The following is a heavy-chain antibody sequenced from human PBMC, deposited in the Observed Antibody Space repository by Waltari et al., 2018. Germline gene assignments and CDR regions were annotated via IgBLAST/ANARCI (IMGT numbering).Heavy chain of an antibody. V-gene: IGHV1-8*01. J-gene: IGHJ5*02. CDR3: ASADSIWYSDNWFDP. CDR1: GYTFTSYD. D-gene: IGHD6-13*01. CDR2: LTPTVGNT. Sequence: QVQLVQSGAEVKKPGASVKVSCKASGYTFTSYDINWVRQAIGQGLEWMGWLTPTVGNTGSAQKFQGRVTMTSNTSISTAYMALSSLRSADPAVYSCASADSIWYSDNWFDPWGQGTLVTVSS.